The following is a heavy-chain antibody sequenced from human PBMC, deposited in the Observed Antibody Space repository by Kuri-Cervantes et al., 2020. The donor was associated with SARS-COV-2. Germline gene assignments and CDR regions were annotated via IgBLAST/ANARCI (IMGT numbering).Heavy chain of an antibody. CDR3: ARDRSTHYFDY. CDR1: GFTFSSYA. V-gene: IGHV3-30-3*01. CDR2: ISYDGSNK. J-gene: IGHJ4*02. Sequence: GESLKISCAASGFTFSSYAMHWVRQAPGKGLEWVAVISYDGSNKYCADSVKGRFTISRDNSKNTLYLQMNSLRAEDTAVYYCARDRSTHYFDYWGQGTLVTVSS.